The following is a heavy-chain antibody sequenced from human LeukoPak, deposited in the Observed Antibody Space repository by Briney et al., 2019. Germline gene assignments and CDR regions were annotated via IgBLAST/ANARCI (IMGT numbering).Heavy chain of an antibody. CDR1: GGSISSYY. CDR3: ARGYSGYDYFDY. J-gene: IGHJ4*02. Sequence: SETLSLTCTVSGGSISSYYWSSIRQPPGKGLEWIGYIYYSGSTIYNPSLKSRVTISVDTSKNQFSLKLSSVTAADTAVYYCARGYSGYDYFDYWGQGTLVTVSS. CDR2: IYYSGST. D-gene: IGHD5-12*01. V-gene: IGHV4-59*01.